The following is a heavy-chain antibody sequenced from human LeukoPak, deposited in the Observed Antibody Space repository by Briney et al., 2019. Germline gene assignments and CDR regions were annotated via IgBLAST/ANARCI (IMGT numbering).Heavy chain of an antibody. CDR2: ISWNSGTI. Sequence: PGGSLRLSCAASGFTFDDYAMHWVRQAPGKGLEWVSGISWNSGTIGYADSVKGRFSISRDNAKNSLYLQMNSLRTEDTALYYCAKAGRVDQWFGTFDPWGQGTLVTVSS. CDR1: GFTFDDYA. CDR3: AKAGRVDQWFGTFDP. V-gene: IGHV3-9*01. J-gene: IGHJ5*02. D-gene: IGHD3-10*01.